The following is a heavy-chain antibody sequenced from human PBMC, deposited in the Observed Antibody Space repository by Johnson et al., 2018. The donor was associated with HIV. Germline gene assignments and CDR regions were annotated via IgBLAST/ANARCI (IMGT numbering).Heavy chain of an antibody. J-gene: IGHJ3*01. CDR3: AKPPSMGADAFDV. CDR1: GFTFSSYD. CDR2: ITYVGSNN. V-gene: IGHV3-30*18. Sequence: QVQLVVSGGDLVEPGGSLRLSCAASGFTFSSYDMHWVRQAPGQGLEWVAVITYVGSNNFSADSDSMKGRFTISRDKSKNTLYLQRNSLRAEYTAVKYCAKPPSMGADAFDVWGQGTIVTVSS. D-gene: IGHD3-16*01.